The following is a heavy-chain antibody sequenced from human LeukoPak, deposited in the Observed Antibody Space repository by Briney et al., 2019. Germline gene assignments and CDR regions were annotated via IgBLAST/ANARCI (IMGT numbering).Heavy chain of an antibody. D-gene: IGHD3-16*02. CDR3: AKDQARLRLGELSFDAFDV. V-gene: IGHV3-23*01. CDR2: ITGNGGTT. J-gene: IGHJ3*01. Sequence: GGSLRLSCAASGFSFSNYGMNWVRQAPGKGLEWVSGITGNGGTTYYAGSVKGRFTISRDNSKNTLYLQMNSLRAEDTAVYYCAKDQARLRLGELSFDAFDVWGQGTMVTVSS. CDR1: GFSFSNYG.